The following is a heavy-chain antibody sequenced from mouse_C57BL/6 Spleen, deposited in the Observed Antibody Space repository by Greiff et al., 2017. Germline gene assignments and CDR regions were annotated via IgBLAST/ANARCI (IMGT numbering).Heavy chain of an antibody. Sequence: VQLQQPGAELVRPGSSVKLSCKASGYTFTSYWMHWVKQRPIQGLEWIGNIDPSDSETHYNQKFKDKATLTVDKSSSTAYMQLSSLTSEDSAVYYCARDYYGSSSYFDVWGTGTTVTVSS. D-gene: IGHD1-1*01. CDR3: ARDYYGSSSYFDV. CDR1: GYTFTSYW. CDR2: IDPSDSET. V-gene: IGHV1-52*01. J-gene: IGHJ1*03.